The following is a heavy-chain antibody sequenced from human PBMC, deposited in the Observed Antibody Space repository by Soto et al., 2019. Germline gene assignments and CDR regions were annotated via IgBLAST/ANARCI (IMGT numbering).Heavy chain of an antibody. J-gene: IGHJ5*02. V-gene: IGHV4-31*03. CDR3: SRRDRSGCSYWLDT. CDR1: GGSISSGDYY. Sequence: QVQLQESGPGLVKPSQTLSLTCTVSGGSISSGDYYWSWLRQHPGKGLEWIGTIYFSGTTYYNPSLKSRVTMAVDTSKNQFSLNLSSVTAADTAGYYCSRRDRSGCSYWLDTWGQGTLVTVSS. CDR2: IYFSGTT. D-gene: IGHD3-22*01.